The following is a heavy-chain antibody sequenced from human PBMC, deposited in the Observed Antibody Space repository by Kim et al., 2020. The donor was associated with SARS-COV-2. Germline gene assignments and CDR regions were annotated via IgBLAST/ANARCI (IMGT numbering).Heavy chain of an antibody. CDR3: ARVPRNYYDSSGYSVFDY. D-gene: IGHD3-22*01. J-gene: IGHJ4*02. Sequence: ASVKVSCKASGYTFTSYYMHWVRQAPGQGLEWMGIINPSGGSTSYAQKFQGRVTMTRDTSTSTVYMELSILRSEDTAVYYCARVPRNYYDSSGYSVFDYWGQGTLVTVSS. CDR1: GYTFTSYY. CDR2: INPSGGST. V-gene: IGHV1-46*01.